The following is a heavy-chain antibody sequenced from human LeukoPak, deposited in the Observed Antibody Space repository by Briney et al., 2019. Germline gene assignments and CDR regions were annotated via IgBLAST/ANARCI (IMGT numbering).Heavy chain of an antibody. D-gene: IGHD5-24*01. Sequence: GASVKVSCKASGYTFTNYDINWVRQATGQGLEWMGWMNPNSGNTVYAQKFQGRVTITRNTSISTSYMELSSLRSEDTAFYYCATDHSMANTAWWFDPWGQGTLVTVSS. J-gene: IGHJ5*02. CDR3: ATDHSMANTAWWFDP. V-gene: IGHV1-8*03. CDR1: GYTFTNYD. CDR2: MNPNSGNT.